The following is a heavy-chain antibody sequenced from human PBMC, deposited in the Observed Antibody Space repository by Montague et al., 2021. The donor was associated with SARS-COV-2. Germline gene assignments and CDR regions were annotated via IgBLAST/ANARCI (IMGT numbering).Heavy chain of an antibody. V-gene: IGHV3-74*01. Sequence: SLRLSCAASGFTFSSYWMHWVRQAPGKGLVWVSRISSDGSGTTYVDSVKGRFTISRGNAKNTLYLQMNSLRAEDTAVYYSARDTNSGNYWDAFDIWGQGTMVTVSS. D-gene: IGHD1-26*01. CDR1: GFTFSSYW. CDR3: ARDTNSGNYWDAFDI. CDR2: ISSDGSGT. J-gene: IGHJ3*02.